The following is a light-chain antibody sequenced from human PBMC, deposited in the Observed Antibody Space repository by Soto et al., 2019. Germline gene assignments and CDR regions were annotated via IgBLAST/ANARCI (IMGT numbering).Light chain of an antibody. CDR1: QRLLHSNGYDY. V-gene: IGKV2-28*01. J-gene: IGKJ4*01. CDR3: MQALQTPLT. Sequence: DMVMTQSPLSLPVTAGEPASISSRSSQRLLHSNGYDYLDWYLQKAGQSPQLLIYLGSNRASGVPDRFSGSRSGTNFTLKISRVEAEDVGVYYCMQALQTPLTFGGGTKVDI. CDR2: LGS.